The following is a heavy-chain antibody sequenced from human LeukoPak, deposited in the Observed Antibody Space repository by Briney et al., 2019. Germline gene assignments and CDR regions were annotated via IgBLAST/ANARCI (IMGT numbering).Heavy chain of an antibody. Sequence: SETLSLTCTVSGGSISSYYWSWIRQPPGKGLEWIGYIYYSGSTNYNPSLKSRVTISVDTSKNQFSLKLSSVTAADTAVYYCARIQLYHGDFDSWGQGTLVTVSS. D-gene: IGHD1-1*01. CDR3: ARIQLYHGDFDS. CDR2: IYYSGST. CDR1: GGSISSYY. V-gene: IGHV4-59*01. J-gene: IGHJ4*02.